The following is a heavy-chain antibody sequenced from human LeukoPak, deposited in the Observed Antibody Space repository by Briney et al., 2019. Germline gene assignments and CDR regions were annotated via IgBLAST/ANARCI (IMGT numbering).Heavy chain of an antibody. CDR3: ASGGHYFDP. CDR1: GFTFGTYA. Sequence: PGGSLRLSCAASGFTFGTYAMSWVRQVPGKGLEWVGRIKRKADGGTTEYAAALKDRFTISRDDSKNMLYLQMNSLKIEDTAIYSCASGGHYFDPWGQGTLVTVSS. J-gene: IGHJ5*02. V-gene: IGHV3-15*01. CDR2: IKRKADGGTT. D-gene: IGHD1-26*01.